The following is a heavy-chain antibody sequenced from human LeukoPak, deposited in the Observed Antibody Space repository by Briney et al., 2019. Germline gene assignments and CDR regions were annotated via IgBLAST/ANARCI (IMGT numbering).Heavy chain of an antibody. CDR2: ISSSSSYT. D-gene: IGHD4-17*01. V-gene: IGHV3-23*01. CDR3: ARAGSPTKGTVSTNWFYP. Sequence: PGGSLRLSCAASGFTFSSYAMNWVRQAPGKGLEWVSAISSSSSYTYYADSVKGRFTISRDNAKNSLYLQMNSLRAEDTAVYFSARAGSPTKGTVSTNWFYPWGQGKLVTVSS. J-gene: IGHJ5*02. CDR1: GFTFSSYA.